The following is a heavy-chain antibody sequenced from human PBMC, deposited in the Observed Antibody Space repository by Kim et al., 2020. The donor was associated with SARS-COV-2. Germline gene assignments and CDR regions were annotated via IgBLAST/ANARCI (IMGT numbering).Heavy chain of an antibody. J-gene: IGHJ4*02. Sequence: SETLSLTCAVYGGSFSGYYWSWIRQPPGKGLEWIGEINHSGSTNYNPSLKSRVTISVDTSKNQFSLKLSSVTAADTAVYYCARGGYFDWLSHFDYWGQGTLVTVSS. D-gene: IGHD3-9*01. CDR1: GGSFSGYY. CDR2: INHSGST. V-gene: IGHV4-34*01. CDR3: ARGGYFDWLSHFDY.